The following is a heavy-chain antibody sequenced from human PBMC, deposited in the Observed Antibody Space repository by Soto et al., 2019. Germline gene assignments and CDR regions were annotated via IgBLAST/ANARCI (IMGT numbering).Heavy chain of an antibody. D-gene: IGHD1-26*01. J-gene: IGHJ6*03. Sequence: QVQLQESGPGLVEPTQTLSLTCIVSGDSISRGGYFWTWIRQLPGKGLEWIGYIYDSGSAFYNLSVKSRVTMSVDTSKNQLSLNLRSVTAADKAVFYCARGILRPNHYMDVWGKGTAVAVSS. CDR3: ARGILRPNHYMDV. CDR1: GDSISRGGYF. CDR2: IYDSGSA. V-gene: IGHV4-31*03.